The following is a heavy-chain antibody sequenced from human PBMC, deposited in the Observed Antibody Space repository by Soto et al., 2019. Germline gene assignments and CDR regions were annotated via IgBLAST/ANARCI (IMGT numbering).Heavy chain of an antibody. D-gene: IGHD3-3*01. CDR1: GFTFSDYY. Sequence: PGGSLRLCYAASGFTFSDYYMSWIRQAPGKGLEWVSYISSSGSTIYYADSVKGRFTISRDNAKNSLYLQMNSLRAEDTAVYYCARDAPHYDFWSGRRGPYYMDVWGKGTTVTVSS. CDR3: ARDAPHYDFWSGRRGPYYMDV. V-gene: IGHV3-11*01. J-gene: IGHJ6*03. CDR2: ISSSGSTI.